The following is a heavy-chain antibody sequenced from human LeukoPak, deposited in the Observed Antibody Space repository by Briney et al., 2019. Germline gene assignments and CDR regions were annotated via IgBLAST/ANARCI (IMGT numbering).Heavy chain of an antibody. CDR3: SRVGRGLYSMDV. CDR1: GFTFSIHG. CDR2: IINSGGTI. Sequence: GGSLRLSCAASGFTFSIHGMNWVRQTPGKGLEWVSYIINSGGTIYYAESVQCRFTISRENAKNSLYLQMNSLRDEDTAVYYCSRVGRGLYSMDVWGQGTTVTVSS. D-gene: IGHD3-10*01. V-gene: IGHV3-48*02. J-gene: IGHJ6*02.